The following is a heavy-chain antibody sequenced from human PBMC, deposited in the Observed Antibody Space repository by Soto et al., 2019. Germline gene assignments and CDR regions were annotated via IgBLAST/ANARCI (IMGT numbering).Heavy chain of an antibody. CDR1: GLTFGNYA. CDR2: ISSSGGP. J-gene: IGHJ6*02. Sequence: QLLESGGNLVQPGGSLRLSCAASGLTFGNYAMTWVRQAPGKGLEWVSGISSSGGPYYAGSVRGRFTVSRDNSRNTLYLQMNSLRAEDTALYYCAKGAMRSFHSLDVWGPGTTVIVSS. CDR3: AKGAMRSFHSLDV. V-gene: IGHV3-23*01. D-gene: IGHD3-10*01.